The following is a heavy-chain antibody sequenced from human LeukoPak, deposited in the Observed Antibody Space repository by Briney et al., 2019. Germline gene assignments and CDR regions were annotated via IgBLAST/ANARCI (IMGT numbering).Heavy chain of an antibody. Sequence: GGSLRLSCAASGFDLSTYEMNWVRQAPGKGLEWIADITISGHTKNYADPVKGRFSISRDNARTSLYLQMHSLRVEDTGVYYCARGDPHADLWGQGTLVTVSS. CDR2: ITISGHTK. J-gene: IGHJ5*02. D-gene: IGHD5-24*01. V-gene: IGHV3-48*03. CDR3: ARGDPHADL. CDR1: GFDLSTYE.